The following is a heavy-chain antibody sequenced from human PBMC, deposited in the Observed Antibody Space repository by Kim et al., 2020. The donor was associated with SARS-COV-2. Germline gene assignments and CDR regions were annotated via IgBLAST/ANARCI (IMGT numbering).Heavy chain of an antibody. Sequence: GGSLRLSCAASGFTFSSYSMNWVRQAPGKGLEWVSYISSSNSTIYYADSVKGRFTISRDNAKNSLYLQMNSLRDEDTAVYYCARESYYYDSSGLLGDYWGQGTLVTVSS. V-gene: IGHV3-48*02. J-gene: IGHJ4*02. D-gene: IGHD3-22*01. CDR3: ARESYYYDSSGLLGDY. CDR1: GFTFSSYS. CDR2: ISSSNSTI.